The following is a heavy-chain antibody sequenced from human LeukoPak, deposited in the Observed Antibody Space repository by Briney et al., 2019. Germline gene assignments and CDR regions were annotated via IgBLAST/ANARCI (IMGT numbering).Heavy chain of an antibody. Sequence: ASVKVSCKASGYTFTSYDINWVRQATGQGLEWMGWMNPNSGNTGYARKFQGRVTMTRNTSISTAYMELSSLRSEDTAVYYCARGFPPDIYDSSGYYSDYWGQGALVTVSS. V-gene: IGHV1-8*01. CDR3: ARGFPPDIYDSSGYYSDY. CDR1: GYTFTSYD. J-gene: IGHJ4*02. D-gene: IGHD3-22*01. CDR2: MNPNSGNT.